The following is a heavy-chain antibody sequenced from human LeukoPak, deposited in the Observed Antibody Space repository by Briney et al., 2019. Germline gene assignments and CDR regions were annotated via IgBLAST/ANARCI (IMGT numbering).Heavy chain of an antibody. D-gene: IGHD3-10*01. Sequence: GASVKVSCKASGGTFSSYAISWVRQAPGQGLEWMGRIIPILGIANYAQKFQGRVTITADKSTSTAYMELSSLRSEDTAVYYCARGSNYGSGSYYKNWFDPWGQGTLVTVSS. CDR2: IIPILGIA. J-gene: IGHJ5*02. V-gene: IGHV1-69*04. CDR1: GGTFSSYA. CDR3: ARGSNYGSGSYYKNWFDP.